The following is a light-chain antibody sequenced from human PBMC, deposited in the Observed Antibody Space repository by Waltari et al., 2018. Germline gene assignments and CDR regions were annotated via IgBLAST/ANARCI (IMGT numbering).Light chain of an antibody. CDR2: KVN. J-gene: IGLJ3*02. CDR3: SSYTRRSYWV. Sequence: QSALTQPASVSGSPGQSITISCTGTSSDVGFYDFVSWFQQHPGNAPKVMIYKVNNRPSGVSNRFSGSKSANAASLTISGLQAEDEADYYCSSYTRRSYWVFGGGTQLTVL. V-gene: IGLV2-14*01. CDR1: SSDVGFYDF.